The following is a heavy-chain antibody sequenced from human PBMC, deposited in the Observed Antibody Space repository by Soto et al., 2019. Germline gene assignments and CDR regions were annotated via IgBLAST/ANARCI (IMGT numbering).Heavy chain of an antibody. D-gene: IGHD5-12*01. CDR2: INHSGST. Sequence: PSETLSLTCAVYGGSFSGYYWSWIRQPPGKGLEWIGEINHSGSTNYNPSLKSRITISVDTSKNQFYKKLSSVTAADTAVFYCSRGLAGWLRLRLAPKSLYYFDYWGQGTLVTVSS. V-gene: IGHV4-34*01. CDR1: GGSFSGYY. CDR3: SRGLAGWLRLRLAPKSLYYFDY. J-gene: IGHJ4*02.